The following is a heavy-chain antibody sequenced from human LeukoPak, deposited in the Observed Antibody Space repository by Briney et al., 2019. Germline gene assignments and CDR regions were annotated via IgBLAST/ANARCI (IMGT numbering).Heavy chain of an antibody. V-gene: IGHV3-21*01. Sequence: GGSLRLSCAASGFTFSSYSMTWVRRAPGKGLEWVSSISSSSYIYYADSVKGRFTISRDNAKNSLYLQMNSLRAEDTAVYYCARVGAAAADYWGQGTLVTVSS. J-gene: IGHJ4*02. CDR3: ARVGAAAADY. CDR2: ISSSSYI. D-gene: IGHD6-13*01. CDR1: GFTFSSYS.